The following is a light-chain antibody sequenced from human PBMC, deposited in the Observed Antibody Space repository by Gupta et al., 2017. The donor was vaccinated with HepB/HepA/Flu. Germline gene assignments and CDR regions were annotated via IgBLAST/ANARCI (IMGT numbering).Light chain of an antibody. CDR3: SSYAGADRVI. J-gene: IGLJ2*01. CDR1: SSDIGAYDY. CDR2: EVS. V-gene: IGLV2-8*01. Sequence: QSALTQPPSASGAPGQSVPISCTGTSSDIGAYDYVSWYQQHPGKAPKLMIYEVSKRPSGVPDRFSGSKSGNTASLTVSGLQAEDEADYYCSSYAGADRVIFGGGTKLTVL.